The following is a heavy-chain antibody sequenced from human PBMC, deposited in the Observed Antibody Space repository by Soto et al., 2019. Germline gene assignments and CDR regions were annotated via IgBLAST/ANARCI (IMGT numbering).Heavy chain of an antibody. Sequence: QVQLQESGPGLVKPSEPLSLTCNVSGASISDYYWSWIRQPPGKELEWIGYIYTSGNTNYNPSLMRRVTISVDTSQNQFSRKLRSVTAADTSVYYCASHVGSGYSDYGGQGTLVTFSS. CDR2: IYTSGNT. D-gene: IGHD1-26*01. CDR3: ASHVGSGYSDY. CDR1: GASISDYY. J-gene: IGHJ4*02. V-gene: IGHV4-59*13.